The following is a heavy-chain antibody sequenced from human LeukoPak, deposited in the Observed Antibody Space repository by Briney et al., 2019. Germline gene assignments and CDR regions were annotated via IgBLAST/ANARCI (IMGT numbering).Heavy chain of an antibody. Sequence: KTSETLSLTCTVSGGSISSGGYYWSWIRQHPGKGLEWIGYIYYSGSTYYNPSHKSRVTISVDTSKNQFSLKLSSVTAADTAVYYCARSYQSYYYYGMDVWGQGTTVTVSS. V-gene: IGHV4-31*03. D-gene: IGHD2-2*01. CDR2: IYYSGST. CDR1: GGSISSGGYY. CDR3: ARSYQSYYYYGMDV. J-gene: IGHJ6*02.